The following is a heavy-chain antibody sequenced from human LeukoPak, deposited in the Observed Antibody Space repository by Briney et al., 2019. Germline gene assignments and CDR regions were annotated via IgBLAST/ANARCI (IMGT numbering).Heavy chain of an antibody. V-gene: IGHV3-7*01. CDR1: GFTFSNFW. D-gene: IGHD3-3*01. CDR2: IKQDGSDK. Sequence: GGSLRLSCAASGFTFSNFWMSWVRQAPGKGLEWVANIKQDGSDKYYVDSVKGRFTISRDNAEKSVYLQMNSLRAEDTAVYYCARFLEWYYYYMDVWGKGTTVTVSS. CDR3: ARFLEWYYYYMDV. J-gene: IGHJ6*03.